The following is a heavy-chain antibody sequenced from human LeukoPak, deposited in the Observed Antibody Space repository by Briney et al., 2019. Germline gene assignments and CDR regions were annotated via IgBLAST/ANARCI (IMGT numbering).Heavy chain of an antibody. Sequence: GGSLRLSCAASGFTFSSYGMSWVRQAPGKGLEWVSAISGSGGSTYYADSEKGRFTISRDNSKNTLYLQMNSLRAEDTAVYYCAKGFGYSYGSYFDYWGQGTLVTVSS. V-gene: IGHV3-23*01. CDR1: GFTFSSYG. J-gene: IGHJ4*02. CDR3: AKGFGYSYGSYFDY. D-gene: IGHD5-18*01. CDR2: ISGSGGST.